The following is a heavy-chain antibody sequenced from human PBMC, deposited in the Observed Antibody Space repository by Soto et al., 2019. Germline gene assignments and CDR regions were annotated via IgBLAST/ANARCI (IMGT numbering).Heavy chain of an antibody. CDR1: GFTFSSYG. V-gene: IGHV3-33*01. CDR3: ARDYYVSGSYPPYYSYGMDV. CDR2: IWYDGSNK. J-gene: IGHJ6*02. D-gene: IGHD3-10*01. Sequence: GGSLSLSCAASGFTFSSYGMHWVRQAPGKGLEWVAVIWYDGSNKYYADSVKGRFTISRDNSKNTLYLKINTLRAEETFVYYCARDYYVSGSYPPYYSYGMDVWGQGTTVTVSS.